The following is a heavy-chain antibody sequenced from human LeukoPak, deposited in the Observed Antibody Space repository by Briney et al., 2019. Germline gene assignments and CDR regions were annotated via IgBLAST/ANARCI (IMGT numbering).Heavy chain of an antibody. D-gene: IGHD3-22*01. CDR3: ARVAPYYYDSSGYYFARWFDP. CDR2: ISAYNGNT. CDR1: GYTFTSYG. V-gene: IGHV1-18*01. J-gene: IGHJ5*02. Sequence: ASVKVSYKASGYTFTSYGISWVRQAPGQGLEWMGWISAYNGNTNYAQKLQGRVTMTTDTSTSTAYMELRSLRSDDTAVYHCARVAPYYYDSSGYYFARWFDPWGQGTLVTVSS.